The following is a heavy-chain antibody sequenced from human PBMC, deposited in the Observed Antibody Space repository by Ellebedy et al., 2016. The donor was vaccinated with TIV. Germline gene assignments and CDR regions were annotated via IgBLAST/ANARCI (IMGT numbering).Heavy chain of an antibody. J-gene: IGHJ4*02. D-gene: IGHD6-13*01. V-gene: IGHV3-13*01. CDR2: IGTAGDT. CDR1: GFTFSSHD. CDR3: ARASAGLDY. Sequence: PGGSLRLSCAASGFTFSSHDLHWVRQATGKGLEWVSAIGTAGDTSYSGSVKGRFTISRENGKNSVYLQMNSLRAEDTAVDYCARASAGLDYWGQGTLVTVSS.